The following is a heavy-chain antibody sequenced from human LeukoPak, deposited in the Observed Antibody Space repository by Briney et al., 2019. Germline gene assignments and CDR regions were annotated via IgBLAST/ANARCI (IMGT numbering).Heavy chain of an antibody. CDR2: TCPGDSDT. D-gene: IGHD1-26*01. V-gene: IGHV5-51*01. J-gene: IGHJ3*02. Sequence: GESLKISCEASGYSFTDYWIAWVRQKPGKGLEWMGITCPGDSDTRYSPSFQGQVTISADKSISTAYLQWSSLKASDTAMYYCARKVGSGAFDIWGQGTMVTVSS. CDR3: ARKVGSGAFDI. CDR1: GYSFTDYW.